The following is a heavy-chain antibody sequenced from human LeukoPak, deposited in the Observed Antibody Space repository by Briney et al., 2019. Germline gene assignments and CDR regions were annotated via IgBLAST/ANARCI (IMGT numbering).Heavy chain of an antibody. CDR3: ARDLMSRDYYGSGLNWFDP. J-gene: IGHJ5*02. CDR2: IYYSGST. Sequence: PSETLSLTCTVSGGSISSSSYYWGWIRQPPGKGLEWIGSIYYSGSTYYNPSLKSRVTMSVDTSKNQFSLKLSSVTAADTAVYYCARDLMSRDYYGSGLNWFDPWGQGTLVTVSS. CDR1: GGSISSSSYY. V-gene: IGHV4-39*07. D-gene: IGHD3-10*01.